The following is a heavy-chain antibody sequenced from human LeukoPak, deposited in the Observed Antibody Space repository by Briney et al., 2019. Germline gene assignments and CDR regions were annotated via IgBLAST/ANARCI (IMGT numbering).Heavy chain of an antibody. D-gene: IGHD6-6*01. J-gene: IGHJ4*02. Sequence: ASVKVSCKASGYTFTSFSISWVRQAPGQGLEWMGWISAYNGNKNYAQKLQGRVSMTTDTYTTTAQKELRSRTSDETAVYYCARASSSTVGLRSLDYWGQGTLVAVSS. CDR3: ARASSSTVGLRSLDY. V-gene: IGHV1-18*01. CDR2: ISAYNGNK. CDR1: GYTFTSFS.